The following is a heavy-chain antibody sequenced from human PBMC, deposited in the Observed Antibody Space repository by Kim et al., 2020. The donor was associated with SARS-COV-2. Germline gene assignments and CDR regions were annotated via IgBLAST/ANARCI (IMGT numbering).Heavy chain of an antibody. CDR2: IRSKAYGGPK. Sequence: GGSLRLSCTASGFTFGDYAMSWVRQAPGKGLEWVGFIRSKAYGGPKEYAASVKGRFTISRDDSKSIAYLQMNSLKTEDTAVYYCTRVGYYSYYGMDVWGQGTTVTVSS. D-gene: IGHD3-3*01. J-gene: IGHJ6*02. V-gene: IGHV3-49*04. CDR3: TRVGYYSYYGMDV. CDR1: GFTFGDYA.